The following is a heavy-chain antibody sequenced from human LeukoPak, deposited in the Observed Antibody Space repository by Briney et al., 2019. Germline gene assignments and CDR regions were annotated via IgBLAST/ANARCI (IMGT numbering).Heavy chain of an antibody. CDR2: ISWDGGST. CDR1: GFTFDDYA. J-gene: IGHJ4*02. CDR3: AKGDRPTTTVTTTIDY. V-gene: IGHV3-43D*03. Sequence: GGSLRLSCAASGFTFDDYAMHWVRQAPGKGLEWVSLISWDGGSTYYADSVKGRFTISRDNSKNSLYLQMNSLRAEDTALYYCAKGDRPTTTVTTTIDYWGQGTLVTVSS. D-gene: IGHD4-17*01.